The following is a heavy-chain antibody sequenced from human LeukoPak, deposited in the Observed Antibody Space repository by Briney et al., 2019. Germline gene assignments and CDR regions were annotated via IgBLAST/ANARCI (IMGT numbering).Heavy chain of an antibody. CDR3: ARGLRFLEWFPPDY. CDR1: GGSFSGYY. CDR2: INHSGST. D-gene: IGHD3-3*01. Sequence: SETLSLTCAVYGGSFSGYYWSWIRQPPGKGLEWIGEINHSGSTNYNPSLKSRVTISVDTSKNQFSLKLSSVTAADTAVYYCARGLRFLEWFPPDYWGQGTLVTVSS. V-gene: IGHV4-34*01. J-gene: IGHJ4*02.